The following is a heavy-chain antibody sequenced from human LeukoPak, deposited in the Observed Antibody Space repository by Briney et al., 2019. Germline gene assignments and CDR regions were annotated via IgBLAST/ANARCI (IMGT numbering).Heavy chain of an antibody. Sequence: SGGSLRLSCAASGFTFSGSWMSWVRQAPGKGLEWVANVKDDGSKEYYVDSVKGRFTISRDNAKNSLYLQMNSLRPEDTAVYYCARDSAGWEHWGPGTLVTVSS. V-gene: IGHV3-7*01. CDR3: ARDSAGWEH. CDR1: GFTFSGSW. D-gene: IGHD3-9*01. J-gene: IGHJ1*01. CDR2: VKDDGSKE.